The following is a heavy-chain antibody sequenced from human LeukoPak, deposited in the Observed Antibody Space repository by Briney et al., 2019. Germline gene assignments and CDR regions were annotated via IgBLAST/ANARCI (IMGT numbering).Heavy chain of an antibody. CDR3: TREAGPYCSGGSCYSPAYYFDY. J-gene: IGHJ4*02. Sequence: GSLRLSCTASGFTFGDYAMSWFRQAPGKGLEWVGFIRSKAYGGTTEYAASVKGRFTISRDDSKSIAYLQMNSLKTEDTAVYYCTREAGPYCSGGSCYSPAYYFDYWGQGTLVTVSS. CDR2: IRSKAYGGTT. CDR1: GFTFGDYA. V-gene: IGHV3-49*03. D-gene: IGHD2-15*01.